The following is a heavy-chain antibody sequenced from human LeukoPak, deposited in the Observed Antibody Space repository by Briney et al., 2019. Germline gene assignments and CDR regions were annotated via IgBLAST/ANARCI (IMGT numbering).Heavy chain of an antibody. V-gene: IGHV1-46*01. D-gene: IGHD3-22*01. CDR3: ARDISHYDSSGYSSSHFDY. Sequence: ASVKVSCKASRYTFTSYYMHWVRQAPGQGLEWMGIINPSGGSTSYAQKFQGRVTMTRDTSTSTVYMELSSLRSEDTAVYYCARDISHYDSSGYSSSHFDYWGQGTLVTVSS. CDR1: RYTFTSYY. J-gene: IGHJ4*02. CDR2: INPSGGST.